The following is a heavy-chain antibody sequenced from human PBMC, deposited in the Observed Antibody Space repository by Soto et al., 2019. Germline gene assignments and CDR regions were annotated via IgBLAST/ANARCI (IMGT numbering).Heavy chain of an antibody. V-gene: IGHV4-34*01. D-gene: IGHD2-2*01. J-gene: IGHJ4*02. Sequence: SETLSLTCAVYGGSFSGYYWSWIRQPPGKGLEWIGEINHSGSTNYNPSLKSRVTISVDTSKNQFSLKLSSVTAADTAVYYCARGGCSSTSCYPYYFDYWGQGTLVTVSA. CDR1: GGSFSGYY. CDR2: INHSGST. CDR3: ARGGCSSTSCYPYYFDY.